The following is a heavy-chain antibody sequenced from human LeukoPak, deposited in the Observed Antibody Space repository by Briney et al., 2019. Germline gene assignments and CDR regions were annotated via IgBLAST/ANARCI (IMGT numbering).Heavy chain of an antibody. CDR2: IYTSGST. V-gene: IGHV4-61*02. CDR3: AKGSTIAHTDY. CDR1: GGSISSGSYY. D-gene: IGHD2-15*01. J-gene: IGHJ4*02. Sequence: SQTLSLTFTVSGGSISSGSYYWTWIRPPPGKGLEWIGRIYTSGSTNYNPSLKSRVTISVDTSKNQFFLNLSSVTAADTAVYYCAKGSTIAHTDYWGQGTLVTVSS.